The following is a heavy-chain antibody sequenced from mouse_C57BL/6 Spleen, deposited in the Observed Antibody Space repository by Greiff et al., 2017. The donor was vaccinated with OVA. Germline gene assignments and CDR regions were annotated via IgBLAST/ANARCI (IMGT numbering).Heavy chain of an antibody. CDR1: GYTFTDYH. V-gene: IGHV1-18*01. D-gene: IGHD2-4*01. CDR2: INPNNGGT. J-gene: IGHJ3*01. Sequence: EVQLQQSGPELVKPGASVKIPCKASGYTFTDYHMDWVKQSHGKSLEWIGDINPNNGGTIYKQQVKGKATLTVDKSASTAYMELRSLTSEDTAVYYCARSYDDDGVGAWFAYWGQGTLVTVSA. CDR3: ARSYDDDGVGAWFAY.